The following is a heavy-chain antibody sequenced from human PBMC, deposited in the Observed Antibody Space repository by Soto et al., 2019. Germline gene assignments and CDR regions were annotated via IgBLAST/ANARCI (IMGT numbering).Heavy chain of an antibody. V-gene: IGHV4-34*01. D-gene: IGHD5-18*01. Sequence: PSETLSLTCAVYGGSFSGYYWSWIRQPPGKGLEWIGEINHSGSTNYNPSLKSRVTISVDTSKNQFSLKLSSVTAADTAVYYCARGSGYSYGYHYYYYGMDVWGQGTTVTVS. CDR1: GGSFSGYY. CDR3: ARGSGYSYGYHYYYYGMDV. CDR2: INHSGST. J-gene: IGHJ6*02.